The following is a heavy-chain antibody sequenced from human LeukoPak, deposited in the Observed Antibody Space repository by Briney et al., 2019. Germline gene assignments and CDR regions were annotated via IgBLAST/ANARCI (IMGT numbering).Heavy chain of an antibody. CDR2: ISGSSSHI. CDR3: ATSPGYDSSGYLVDY. J-gene: IGHJ4*02. D-gene: IGHD3-22*01. Sequence: GGSLRLSCAASGFTFSVYDMNWVRQTPGKGLEWVASISGSSSHIYYADSVRGRFTISRDNSKNTLYLQMNSLRAEDTAVYYCATSPGYDSSGYLVDYWGQGTLVTVSS. CDR1: GFTFSVYD. V-gene: IGHV3-21*04.